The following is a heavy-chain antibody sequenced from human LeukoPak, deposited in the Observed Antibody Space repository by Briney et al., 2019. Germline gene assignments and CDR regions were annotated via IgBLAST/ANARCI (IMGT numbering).Heavy chain of an antibody. CDR2: IYYSGST. CDR1: GGSISSSSYY. J-gene: IGHJ3*02. CDR3: ARGGSSSWYSDAFDI. V-gene: IGHV4-39*01. Sequence: SETLSLTCTVSGGSISSSSYYWGWIRQPPGKGLKWIGSIYYSGSTYYNPSLKSRVTISVDTSKNQFSLKLSSVTAADTAVYYCARGGSSSWYSDAFDIWGQGTMVTVSS. D-gene: IGHD6-13*01.